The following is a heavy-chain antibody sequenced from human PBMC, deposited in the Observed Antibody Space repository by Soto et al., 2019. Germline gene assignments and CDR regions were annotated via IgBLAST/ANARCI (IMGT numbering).Heavy chain of an antibody. CDR3: ARGNKYGDYSRWLDP. CDR2: MNPNSGNT. J-gene: IGHJ5*02. CDR1: GYTFTSYD. D-gene: IGHD4-17*01. V-gene: IGHV1-8*01. Sequence: QVQLVQSGAEVKKPGASVKVSCKASGYTFTSYDINWVRQATGQGLEYLGWMNPNSGNTGYVQKFQGRVTMTRDTSISTAYMEMSSLSSEDTAVYYCARGNKYGDYSRWLDPWGQGTLVTVSS.